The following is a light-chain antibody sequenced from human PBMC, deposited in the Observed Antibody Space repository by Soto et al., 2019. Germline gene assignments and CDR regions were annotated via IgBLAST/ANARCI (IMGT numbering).Light chain of an antibody. Sequence: EIVLTQSPATLSLSPGERGTLSCRASQNVSSYLAWYQKKPGQAPRLLIYDASNRATGIPARFSGSGYGTDFTLTISSLQPEDFATYYCQQSYSTPLTFGQGTKVDIK. CDR2: DAS. CDR1: QNVSSY. V-gene: IGKV3-11*01. CDR3: QQSYSTPLT. J-gene: IGKJ1*01.